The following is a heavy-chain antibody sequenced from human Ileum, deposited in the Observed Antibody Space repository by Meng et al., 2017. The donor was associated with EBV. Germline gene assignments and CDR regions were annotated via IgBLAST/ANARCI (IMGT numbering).Heavy chain of an antibody. D-gene: IGHD3-22*01. CDR3: ASSDYYRSDY. CDR1: GGSISRSDW. Sequence: VLESGPGLVTTSETLALPCAVSGGSISRSDWWSWVRQPPGKGLEWIGETSHSGSTNYSPSLKSRVTISLDKSKNQLPLKLNSVTAADTAVYYCASSDYYRSDYWGQGTLVTVSS. CDR2: TSHSGST. V-gene: IGHV4-4*02. J-gene: IGHJ4*02.